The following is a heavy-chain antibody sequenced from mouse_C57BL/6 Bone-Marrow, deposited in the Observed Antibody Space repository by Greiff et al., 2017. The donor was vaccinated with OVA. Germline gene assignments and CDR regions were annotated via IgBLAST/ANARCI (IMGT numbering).Heavy chain of an antibody. Sequence: VQLQQSGPELVKPGASVKISCKASGYSFTGYYMNWVKQSPEKSLEWIGEINPSTGGTTYNQKFKAKATLTVDKSSSTAYMQLKSLTSEDSAVYYCARCYYGSSDVRYWYFEVWGRGTTVTVSS. CDR3: ARCYYGSSDVRYWYFEV. CDR1: GYSFTGYY. CDR2: INPSTGGT. V-gene: IGHV1-42*01. J-gene: IGHJ1*03. D-gene: IGHD1-1*01.